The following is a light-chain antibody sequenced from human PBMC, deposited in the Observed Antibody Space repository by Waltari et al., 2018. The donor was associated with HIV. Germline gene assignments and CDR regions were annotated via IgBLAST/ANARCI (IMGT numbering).Light chain of an antibody. V-gene: IGLV1-47*01. CDR1: NTNVARND. CDR2: RNN. CDR3: AVWDDTLNGPV. Sequence: QSLLTQTPSTSGTSGQRATLSCSGSNTNVARNDISWYRQFPGAAPKLLIYRNNQRPSGVADRFSGSKSGTSASLAISGLRSGDEADYYCAVWDDTLNGPVFGGGTRVTVL. J-gene: IGLJ2*01.